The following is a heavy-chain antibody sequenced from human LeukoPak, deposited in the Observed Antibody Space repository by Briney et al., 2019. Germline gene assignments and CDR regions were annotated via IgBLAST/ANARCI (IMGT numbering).Heavy chain of an antibody. CDR2: IYPGDSDT. V-gene: IGHV5-51*01. CDR3: VLAGSGSYYFDY. J-gene: IGHJ4*02. Sequence: HGASLRISCKGFGYRFTNYWIGWVRQMPGKGLEWMGIIYPGDSDTRYSPSFQGQVTISADKSINTAYLQWSSLKASDTAMYYCVLAGSGSYYFDYWGQGILVTVSS. CDR1: GYRFTNYW. D-gene: IGHD3-10*01.